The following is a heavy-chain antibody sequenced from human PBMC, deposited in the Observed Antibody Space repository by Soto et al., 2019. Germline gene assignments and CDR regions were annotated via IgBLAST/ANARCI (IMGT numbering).Heavy chain of an antibody. J-gene: IGHJ6*02. Sequence: LRLSCAASGFTFSSYAMSWVRQAPGKGLEWVSAISGSGGSTYYADSVKGRFTISRGNSKNTLYLQMNSLRAEDTAVYYCAKDHRIVVVPAATGYYYGMDVWGQGTTVTVSS. CDR2: ISGSGGST. V-gene: IGHV3-23*01. D-gene: IGHD2-2*01. CDR3: AKDHRIVVVPAATGYYYGMDV. CDR1: GFTFSSYA.